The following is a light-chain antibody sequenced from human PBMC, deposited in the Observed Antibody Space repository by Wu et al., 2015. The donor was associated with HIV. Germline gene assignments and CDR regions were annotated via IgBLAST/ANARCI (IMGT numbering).Light chain of an antibody. Sequence: EIVMTQSPATLSVSPGERAIVLCRASQSVGSNLAWYQQKPGQAPRLLIYGASTRATGIPARFSGSGSGTDFTLTISSMQSEDFAIYFCQQYGSWPYTFGQGTRLEIK. V-gene: IGKV3-15*01. CDR2: GAS. CDR1: QSVGSN. CDR3: QQYGSWPYT. J-gene: IGKJ2*01.